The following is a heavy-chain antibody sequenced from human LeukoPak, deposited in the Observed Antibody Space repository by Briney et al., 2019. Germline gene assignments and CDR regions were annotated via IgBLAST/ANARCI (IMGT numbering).Heavy chain of an antibody. Sequence: GGSLRLSCAASGFTFSDFYMTWVRQAPGKGLEGVSYISSSSNYTNYADSVKGRFTISRDNAKNSLYLQMNSLRAEDTAVYYCARGQADFDSWGQGTLVTVSS. CDR1: GFTFSDFY. CDR2: ISSSSNYT. V-gene: IGHV3-11*06. CDR3: ARGQADFDS. J-gene: IGHJ4*02.